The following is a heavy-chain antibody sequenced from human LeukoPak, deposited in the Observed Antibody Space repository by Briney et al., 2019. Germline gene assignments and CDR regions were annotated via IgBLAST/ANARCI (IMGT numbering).Heavy chain of an antibody. CDR2: INHSGST. Sequence: PSETLSLTCAVYGGSFSAYYWGWIRQPPGKGLEWIGEINHSGSTNYNPSLKSRVSISVDMSKNQFSLKLSSVTAADTAVYYCARLPPQYVSFDFWGQGTLVSVSS. V-gene: IGHV4-34*01. CDR1: GGSFSAYY. CDR3: ARLPPQYVSFDF. J-gene: IGHJ4*02. D-gene: IGHD4-11*01.